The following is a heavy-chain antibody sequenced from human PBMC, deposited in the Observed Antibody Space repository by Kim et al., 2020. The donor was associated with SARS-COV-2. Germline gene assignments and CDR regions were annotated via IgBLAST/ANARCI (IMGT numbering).Heavy chain of an antibody. Sequence: GGSLRLSCAASGFTFSDYYMSWIRQAPGKGLEWVSYISSSGSTIYYADSVKGRFTISRDNAKNSLYLQMNSLRAEDTAVYYCASGRGERILKKYSGYDGRVDYWGQGTLVTVSS. CDR2: ISSSGSTI. J-gene: IGHJ4*02. CDR3: ASGRGERILKKYSGYDGRVDY. V-gene: IGHV3-11*01. CDR1: GFTFSDYY. D-gene: IGHD5-12*01.